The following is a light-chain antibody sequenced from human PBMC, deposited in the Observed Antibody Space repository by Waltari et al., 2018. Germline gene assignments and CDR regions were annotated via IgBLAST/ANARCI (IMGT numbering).Light chain of an antibody. CDR1: QSILDSNGDTY. V-gene: IGKV2-28*01. J-gene: IGKJ3*01. CDR2: MVS. Sequence: EIVMTQSPLSLPVTPGEPASISCRSSQSILDSNGDTYLDWYLQKPGQSPQLLIYMVSIRASGVPDRFSGSGSGTDFTLRISRVEAEDVGLYYCMQAQQTPTFGPGTKVDIK. CDR3: MQAQQTPT.